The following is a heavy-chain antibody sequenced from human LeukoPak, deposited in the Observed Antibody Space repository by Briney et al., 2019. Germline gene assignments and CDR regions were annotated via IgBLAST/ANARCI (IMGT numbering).Heavy chain of an antibody. V-gene: IGHV5-51*01. Sequence: GESLKISCKGSGYSFTSHWIGWVRQMPGKGLEWMGIIYPGDSDTRYSPSFQGQVTISADKSISTAYLQWSSLKASDTAMYYCARGLYYYGSGSYHYYYYGMDVWGQGTTVTVSS. CDR2: IYPGDSDT. CDR1: GYSFTSHW. J-gene: IGHJ6*02. D-gene: IGHD3-10*01. CDR3: ARGLYYYGSGSYHYYYYGMDV.